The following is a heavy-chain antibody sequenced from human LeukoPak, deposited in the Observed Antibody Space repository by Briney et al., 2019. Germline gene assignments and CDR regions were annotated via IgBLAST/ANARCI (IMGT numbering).Heavy chain of an antibody. Sequence: SETLSLTCTVSGGSISSSSYSWGWIRQPPGKGLEWIGSIYYSGSTYYNPSLKSRVTISVDTSKNQFSLKLSSVTAADTAVYYCARHGGPGDYGDYGDYFDYWGQGTLVTVSS. CDR1: GGSISSSSYS. V-gene: IGHV4-39*01. D-gene: IGHD4-17*01. CDR2: IYYSGST. J-gene: IGHJ4*02. CDR3: ARHGGPGDYGDYGDYFDY.